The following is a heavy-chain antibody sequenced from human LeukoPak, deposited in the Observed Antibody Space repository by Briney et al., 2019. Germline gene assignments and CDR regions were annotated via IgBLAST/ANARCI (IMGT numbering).Heavy chain of an antibody. J-gene: IGHJ4*02. CDR1: GGSMDTFY. CDR2: IHTSGTT. D-gene: IGHD6-13*01. Sequence: SETLSLTCTVSGGSMDTFYWSFIRQSAGTGLEWLGRIHTSGTTWYNASLKSRVTLSVDASKNQFSLKLSSVTAADTAVYCCARVLAAAATGGPYYFDSWGQGTLVTVSS. CDR3: ARVLAAAATGGPYYFDS. V-gene: IGHV4-4*07.